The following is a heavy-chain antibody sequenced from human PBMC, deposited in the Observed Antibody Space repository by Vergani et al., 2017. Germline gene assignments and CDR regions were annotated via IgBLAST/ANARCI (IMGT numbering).Heavy chain of an antibody. CDR1: GFTSSYYG. V-gene: IGHV3-30*03. J-gene: IGHJ1*01. CDR2: ISYDGTQK. CDR3: ATKSCGTPVCQIGYFRE. Sequence: QVHLVESGGGVVQPGRSLRLSCVVSGFTSSYYGMHWVRQAPGKGLEWVAVISYDGTQKYYADSVKGRFTISRDNSKSTLYLQMNSLRTEDTAVYYCATKSCGTPVCQIGYFREGGQGTLVTVSS. D-gene: IGHD1-1*01.